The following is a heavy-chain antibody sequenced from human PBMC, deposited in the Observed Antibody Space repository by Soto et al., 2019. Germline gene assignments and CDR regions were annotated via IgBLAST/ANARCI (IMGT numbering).Heavy chain of an antibody. CDR2: KERWREK. D-gene: IGHD2-2*01. CDR1: IHLWKLL. V-gene: IGHV3-7*03. CDR3: ARTTILLPAAANRGAPYNYYGLDV. J-gene: IGHJ6*02. Sequence: EVQLVESGGGLVQPGGVPEPFRASPGIHLWKLLDGLGPQAPGGGAGGGAKLKERWREKKYVDSVKGRFTISRDNAKYSLYLQMNSLRAEDTAVYYCARTTILLPAAANRGAPYNYYGLDVWGQGTTVTVSS.